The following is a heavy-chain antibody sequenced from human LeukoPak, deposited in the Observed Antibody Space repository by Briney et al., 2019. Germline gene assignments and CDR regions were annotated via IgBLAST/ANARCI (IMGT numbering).Heavy chain of an antibody. CDR2: INGDGTRT. J-gene: IGHJ1*01. V-gene: IGHV3-74*01. Sequence: GGSLRLSCAASGFTFSDYWMHWVRQAPGKGLVWVSRINGDGTRTTYADSVKGRFTISSDNAKNTLYLQMNSLRAEDTAVYYCARVCDGNCYSLFQDWGQGTLVTVSS. CDR1: GFTFSDYW. CDR3: ARVCDGNCYSLFQD. D-gene: IGHD2-21*01.